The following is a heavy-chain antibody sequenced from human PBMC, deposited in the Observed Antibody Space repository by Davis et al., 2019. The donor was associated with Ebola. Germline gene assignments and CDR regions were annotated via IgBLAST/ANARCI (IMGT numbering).Heavy chain of an antibody. J-gene: IGHJ6*02. Sequence: GGSLRLSCAASGFTFSSYGMHWVRQAPGKGLEWVAFIRYDGSNKYYADSVKGRFTISRDNAKNSLYLQMNSLRAEDTAVYYCARDRWSHCSGDRCRGMDVWGQGTTVTVSS. CDR1: GFTFSSYG. D-gene: IGHD2-15*01. CDR3: ARDRWSHCSGDRCRGMDV. V-gene: IGHV3-30*02. CDR2: IRYDGSNK.